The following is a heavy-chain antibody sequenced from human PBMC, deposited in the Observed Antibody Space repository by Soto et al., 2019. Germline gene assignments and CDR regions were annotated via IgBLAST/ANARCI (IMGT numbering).Heavy chain of an antibody. J-gene: IGHJ4*02. V-gene: IGHV3-74*01. CDR2: VGSDGRGA. CDR1: GFTFSNYW. D-gene: IGHD2-21*01. CDR3: GRDALIHVPDMVQ. Sequence: EVQLVESGGGLVQPGGSVRLSCAASGFTFSNYWMHWVRQTPGKGLVWVSRVGSDGRGATYADSVKGRFTISRDNAKNTLSLQMDSLRVEDTPMYHFGRDALIHVPDMVQWGLGILVTVSS.